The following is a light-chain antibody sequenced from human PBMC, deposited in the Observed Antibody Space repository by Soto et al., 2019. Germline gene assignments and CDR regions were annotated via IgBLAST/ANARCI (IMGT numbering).Light chain of an antibody. CDR3: MQDLQTLGT. CDR1: QSLLHSNGYNY. J-gene: IGKJ1*01. Sequence: DIVMTQSPLSLPVTPGEPASISCRSSQSLLHSNGYNYLDWYLQKPGQSPQLLIYLGSNRASGVPDRFSGSGSGTDFTLKISRVEDEDVGVYYCMQDLQTLGTLGQGTKVDIK. V-gene: IGKV2-28*01. CDR2: LGS.